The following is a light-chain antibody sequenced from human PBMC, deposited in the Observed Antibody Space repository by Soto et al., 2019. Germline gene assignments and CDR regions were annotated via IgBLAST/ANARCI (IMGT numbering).Light chain of an antibody. V-gene: IGLV1-40*01. CDR2: GNS. Sequence: QSVLTQPPSVSGAPGQRVTISCTGSSSNIGAGYDVHWYQQLPGTAPKLLLYGNSNRPSGVPDRFSGSKSGTSASLAITGLQAEDEADYYCQSYDSSLRYVFGTGTKVTVL. CDR1: SSNIGAGYD. J-gene: IGLJ1*01. CDR3: QSYDSSLRYV.